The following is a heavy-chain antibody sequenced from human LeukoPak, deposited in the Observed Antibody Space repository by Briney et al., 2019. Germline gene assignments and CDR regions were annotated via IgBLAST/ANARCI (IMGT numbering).Heavy chain of an antibody. Sequence: GASVKVSCKASGYTFTGYYMHWVRQAPGQGLEWMGWINPNSGGTNYAQKFQGRVTVTRDTSISTAYMELSRLRSDDTAVYYCARVDYYGSGSFDYWGQGTLVTVSS. J-gene: IGHJ4*02. CDR3: ARVDYYGSGSFDY. V-gene: IGHV1-2*02. D-gene: IGHD3-10*01. CDR2: INPNSGGT. CDR1: GYTFTGYY.